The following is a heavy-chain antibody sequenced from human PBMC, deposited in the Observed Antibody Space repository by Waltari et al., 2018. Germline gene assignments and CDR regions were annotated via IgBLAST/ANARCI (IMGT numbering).Heavy chain of an antibody. CDR2: INGDGTST. Sequence: EVQLVESGGGLVEPGESLRLSCVASDFIFSGYWMHWVRQVPGKGLMGVARINGDGTSTYYADFAKGRFTVSRDNANSTLNLQMSKLKVEDTGLYYCARDKDFYATGSPLDLWGHGTQVTVSS. V-gene: IGHV3-74*01. J-gene: IGHJ5*02. D-gene: IGHD3-10*01. CDR3: ARDKDFYATGSPLDL. CDR1: DFIFSGYW.